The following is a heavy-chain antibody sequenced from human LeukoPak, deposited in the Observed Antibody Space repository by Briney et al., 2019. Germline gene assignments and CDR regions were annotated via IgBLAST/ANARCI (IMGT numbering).Heavy chain of an antibody. CDR2: ISASGGST. D-gene: IGHD2-15*01. Sequence: QPGGSLRLSCAASGFTFSSYAMSRVRQAPGKGLEWVSAISASGGSTYYADSVKGRFTISRDSPKNTLYLQMNSLRAEDTAVYYCAKSEQRYCSGGSRPLSAFDIWGQGTMVTVSS. CDR3: AKSEQRYCSGGSRPLSAFDI. CDR1: GFTFSSYA. J-gene: IGHJ3*02. V-gene: IGHV3-23*01.